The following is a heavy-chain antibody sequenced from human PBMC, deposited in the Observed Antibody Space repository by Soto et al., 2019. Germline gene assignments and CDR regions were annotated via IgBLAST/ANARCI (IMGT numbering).Heavy chain of an antibody. CDR3: ARQQDRGIMAAGFDF. V-gene: IGHV1-2*02. CDR2: INPHTGGP. D-gene: IGHD6-13*01. Sequence: QVQLVQSGAEVKKPGASVKVSCKASGYTFTAYYLHWVRQAPGQGLEWMGWINPHTGGPDYAQKFQDRVTMTRDTSISTVYMELSGLKSDDTAIYYCARQQDRGIMAAGFDFWGQGTLVTVSS. J-gene: IGHJ4*02. CDR1: GYTFTAYY.